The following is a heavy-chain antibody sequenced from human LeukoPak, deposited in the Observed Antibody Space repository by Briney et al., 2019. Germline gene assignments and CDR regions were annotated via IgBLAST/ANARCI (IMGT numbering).Heavy chain of an antibody. V-gene: IGHV4-34*01. J-gene: IGHJ4*02. CDR2: INHSGST. CDR1: GGSFSGYY. CDR3: ARGRRVRYFDWSRLPYYFDY. Sequence: SETLSLTCAVYGGSFSGYYWSWIRQPPGKGLEWIGEINHSGSTNYNPSLKSRVTISVDTSKNQFSLKLSSVTAADTAVYYCARGRRVRYFDWSRLPYYFDYWGQGTLVTVSS. D-gene: IGHD3-9*01.